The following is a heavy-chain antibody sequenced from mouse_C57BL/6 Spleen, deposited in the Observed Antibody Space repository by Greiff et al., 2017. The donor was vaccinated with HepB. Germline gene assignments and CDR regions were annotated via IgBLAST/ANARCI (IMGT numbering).Heavy chain of an antibody. CDR2: INPNNGGT. Sequence: DVQLQESGPELVKPGASVKMSCKASGYTFTDYNMHWVKQSHGKSLEWIGYINPNNGGTSYNQKFKGKATLTVNKSSSTAYMELRSLTSEDSAVYYCARGNYYGSRERFDYWGQGTTLTVSS. CDR1: GYTFTDYN. V-gene: IGHV1-22*01. J-gene: IGHJ2*01. D-gene: IGHD1-1*01. CDR3: ARGNYYGSRERFDY.